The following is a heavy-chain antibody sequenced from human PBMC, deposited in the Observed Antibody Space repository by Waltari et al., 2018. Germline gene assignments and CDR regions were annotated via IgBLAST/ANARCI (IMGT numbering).Heavy chain of an antibody. CDR3: ARGYKTPLYGRFDP. D-gene: IGHD4-17*01. Sequence: QVQLQQWGAGLLKPSETLSLTCAVYGGSFSGYYWRWIRQPPGKGLEWIGEINHSGSTNYNPSLKSRVTISVDTSKNQFSLKLSSVTAADTAVYYCARGYKTPLYGRFDPWGQGTLVTVSS. CDR2: INHSGST. J-gene: IGHJ5*02. CDR1: GGSFSGYY. V-gene: IGHV4-34*01.